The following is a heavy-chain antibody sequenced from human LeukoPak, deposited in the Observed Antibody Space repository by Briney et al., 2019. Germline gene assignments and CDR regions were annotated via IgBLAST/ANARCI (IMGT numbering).Heavy chain of an antibody. CDR2: IKQDGSEK. CDR3: ARGQPTVTN. J-gene: IGHJ4*02. CDR1: GFTFSSYY. V-gene: IGHV3-7*03. D-gene: IGHD4-17*01. Sequence: AGSLTLSCAASGFTFSSYYLSWVRQAPGKGLEWVSNIKQDGSEKYYVDPVKGRFTIYRDNAKNPLYLQMNRLRAEDTAVYFCARGQPTVTNWGQGTLVTVSS.